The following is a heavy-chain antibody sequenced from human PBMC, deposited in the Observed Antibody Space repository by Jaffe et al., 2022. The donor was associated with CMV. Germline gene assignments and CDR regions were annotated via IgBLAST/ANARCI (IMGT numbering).Heavy chain of an antibody. CDR1: GYNFNDYY. V-gene: IGHV1-2*02. D-gene: IGHD2-15*01. CDR2: INAHTAFT. CDR3: ARVCTGGSCGWLAP. Sequence: QVQLVQSGAEVKKPGASVKVSCKASGYNFNDYYIDWVRQAPGHGLEWLGWINAHTAFTHYAQQFQGRVTMTRDTSISTVYMELDRLTSDDTAIYYCARVCTGGSCGWLAPWGQGTLVTVS. J-gene: IGHJ5*02.